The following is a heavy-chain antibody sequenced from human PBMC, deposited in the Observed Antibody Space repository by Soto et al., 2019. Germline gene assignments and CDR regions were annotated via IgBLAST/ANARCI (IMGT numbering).Heavy chain of an antibody. CDR1: GFTFSSYA. Sequence: EVQLLESGGGLVQPGGSLSLSCAASGFTFSSYAMSWVRQAPGKGLEWVSAISGSGGSTYYADSVKGRFTISRDHAKNTGYLHVNSLRAEDTAVYDCAKGGAINWFDPWGQGGLVTFSS. CDR2: ISGSGGST. D-gene: IGHD3-10*01. V-gene: IGHV3-23*01. CDR3: AKGGAINWFDP. J-gene: IGHJ5*02.